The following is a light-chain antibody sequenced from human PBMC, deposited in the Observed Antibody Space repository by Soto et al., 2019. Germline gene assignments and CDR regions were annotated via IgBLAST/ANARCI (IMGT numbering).Light chain of an antibody. Sequence: EIVMTQSPATLSVSPGERATLSCRASQSVSSNLAWYQQKPGQTPKLLIYVASTWATGIPARFSGSGSGTEFTLTISSLQSEDFAVYYCQQYNVLPLTFGGGTKVEFK. CDR1: QSVSSN. V-gene: IGKV3-15*01. CDR3: QQYNVLPLT. CDR2: VAS. J-gene: IGKJ4*01.